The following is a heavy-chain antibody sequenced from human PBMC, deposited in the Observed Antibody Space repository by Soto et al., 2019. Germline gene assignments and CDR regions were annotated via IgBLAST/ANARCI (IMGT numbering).Heavy chain of an antibody. CDR3: ARSSATKEGYYYMDV. D-gene: IGHD2-15*01. V-gene: IGHV4-31*03. CDR2: IYYSGST. Sequence: PSETLSLTCTVSGGSISSGGYYWSWIRQHPGKGLEWIGYIYYSGSTYYNPSLKIRVTISVDTSKNQFSLKLSSVTAADTAVYYCARSSATKEGYYYMDVWGKGTTVTVSS. CDR1: GGSISSGGYY. J-gene: IGHJ6*03.